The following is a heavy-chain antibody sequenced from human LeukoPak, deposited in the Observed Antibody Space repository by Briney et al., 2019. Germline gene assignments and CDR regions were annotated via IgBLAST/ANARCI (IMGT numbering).Heavy chain of an antibody. V-gene: IGHV3-66*01. Sequence: GGSLRLSCAASGFTVSNNYMSWVRQAPGKGLEWVSVLYSGGTIHYADSVKGRFTISRDNSKNTLYLQMNSLRAEDKAVYYCARGYIAAAGQFDYWGQGTLVTVS. CDR2: LYSGGTI. J-gene: IGHJ4*02. CDR3: ARGYIAAAGQFDY. D-gene: IGHD6-13*01. CDR1: GFTVSNNY.